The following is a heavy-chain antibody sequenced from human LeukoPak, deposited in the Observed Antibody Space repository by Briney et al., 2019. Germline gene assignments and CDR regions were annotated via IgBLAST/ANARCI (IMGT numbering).Heavy chain of an antibody. V-gene: IGHV4-38-2*02. J-gene: IGHJ6*02. CDR3: ARPSDGGSSWYSSYYNYYGMDV. Sequence: SETLSLTCTVSGYPISSGYYWGWIRPPPGKGLEWIGSLYHKGSTSYNPALKSRVTISADTSKHQYSPKLSSVTAADTAVYYCARPSDGGSSWYSSYYNYYGMDVWGQGTTVTASS. CDR2: LYHKGST. D-gene: IGHD6-13*01. CDR1: GYPISSGYY.